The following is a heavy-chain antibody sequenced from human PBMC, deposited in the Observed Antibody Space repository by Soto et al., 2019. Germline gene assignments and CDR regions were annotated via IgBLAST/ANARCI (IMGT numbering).Heavy chain of an antibody. V-gene: IGHV4-39*01. J-gene: IGHJ4*02. CDR1: GGSISSSSYY. CDR3: ARLPRYSSGWWVFDY. CDR2: IYYSGST. Sequence: QLQLQESGPGLVKPSETLSLTCTVSGGSISSSSYYWGWIRQPPGKGLEWIGSIYYSGSTYYNPSLKSRVTISVDTSKNQFSLKLSSVTAADTAVYYCARLPRYSSGWWVFDYWGQGTLVTVSS. D-gene: IGHD6-19*01.